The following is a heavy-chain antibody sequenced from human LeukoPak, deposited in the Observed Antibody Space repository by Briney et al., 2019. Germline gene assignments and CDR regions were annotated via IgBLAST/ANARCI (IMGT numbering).Heavy chain of an antibody. CDR2: ISGNGGST. J-gene: IGHJ6*02. Sequence: GGSLRLSCAASGFTFSTYAMNWVRQSPGKGLEWVSGISGNGGSTNYADSVKGRFTVSRDNTKNKLYLQMTRLRAEDTAVYFCARAKRGTPLPISYYFYAMDVWGQGTTVAVSS. D-gene: IGHD1-1*01. CDR3: ARAKRGTPLPISYYFYAMDV. CDR1: GFTFSTYA. V-gene: IGHV3-23*01.